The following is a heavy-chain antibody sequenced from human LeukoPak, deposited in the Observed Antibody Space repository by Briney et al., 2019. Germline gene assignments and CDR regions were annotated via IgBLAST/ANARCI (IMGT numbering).Heavy chain of an antibody. CDR3: ARLGYYYDSSGYVYYFDY. CDR1: GYTFTSYD. CDR2: MNPNSGNT. Sequence: GASVKVSCKASGYTFTSYDINWVRQATGQGLEWMGWMNPNSGNTGYAQKFQGRVTITGNTSISTAYMELRSLRSDDTAVYYCARLGYYYDSSGYVYYFDYWGQGTLVTVSS. J-gene: IGHJ4*02. D-gene: IGHD3-22*01. V-gene: IGHV1-8*03.